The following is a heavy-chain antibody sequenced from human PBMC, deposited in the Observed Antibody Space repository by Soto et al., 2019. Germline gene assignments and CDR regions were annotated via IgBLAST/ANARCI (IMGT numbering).Heavy chain of an antibody. V-gene: IGHV4-31*03. D-gene: IGHD6-13*01. CDR1: GGSISSGDYY. J-gene: IGHJ5*02. CDR3: ARARRYTSSWFWFDP. Sequence: SETLSLTCTVSGGSISSGDYYWSWIRQHPGEGLEWLGYIYKTGSTDYNASLKSRVTMSVDATKNQFSLKVTSVTAADTAVYYCARARRYTSSWFWFDPWGQGTMITV. CDR2: IYKTGST.